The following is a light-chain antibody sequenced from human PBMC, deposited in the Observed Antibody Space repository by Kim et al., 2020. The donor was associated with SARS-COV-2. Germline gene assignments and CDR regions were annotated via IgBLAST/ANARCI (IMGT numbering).Light chain of an antibody. CDR1: QDISNY. Sequence: ESVGDRVTMTGRASQDISNYLAWFQLKPGKAPKLLIYAASALQPGVPSRFSGSGSGTDFTLTVTSLQPEDVATYYCQKCDSAPWTFGQGTKVDIK. J-gene: IGKJ1*01. CDR2: AAS. V-gene: IGKV1-27*01. CDR3: QKCDSAPWT.